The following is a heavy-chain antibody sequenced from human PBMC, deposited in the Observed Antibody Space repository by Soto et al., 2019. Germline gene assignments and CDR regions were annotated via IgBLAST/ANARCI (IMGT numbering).Heavy chain of an antibody. D-gene: IGHD3-16*01. J-gene: IGHJ4*02. CDR2: ISGSGGNT. CDR3: AKAGPYSYGYVRYYFDY. V-gene: IGHV3-23*01. Sequence: PGGSLRLSCAASGFTYSNHAMSWVRQAPGEGPEWVSGISGSGGNTFYADSVKGRFTISRDNSKNTLYLQMNSLTDEDTAVYYCAKAGPYSYGYVRYYFDYWGQGTLVTVSS. CDR1: GFTYSNHA.